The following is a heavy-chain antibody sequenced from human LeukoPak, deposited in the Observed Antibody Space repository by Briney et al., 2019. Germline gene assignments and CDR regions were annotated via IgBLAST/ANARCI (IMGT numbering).Heavy chain of an antibody. J-gene: IGHJ1*01. V-gene: IGHV3-21*01. CDR1: GFTFSDYS. D-gene: IGHD3-10*01. CDR3: VRDSLGSGSTTAYLYH. Sequence: GGSLRLSCAASGFTFSDYSMNWVRQAPGKGLEWVSSISRRSRHVYYAGSVKGRFTISRDDARNSLYRQMNSLRAEDMAVYFCVRDSLGSGSTTAYLYHWGQGTLVTVSS. CDR2: ISRRSRHV.